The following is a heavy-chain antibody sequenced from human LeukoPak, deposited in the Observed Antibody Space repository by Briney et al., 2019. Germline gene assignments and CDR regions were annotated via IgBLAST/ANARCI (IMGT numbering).Heavy chain of an antibody. J-gene: IGHJ5*02. V-gene: IGHV3-53*01. CDR2: IYSGGST. D-gene: IGHD3-10*01. Sequence: TGGSLRLSCAASGFTVSSNYMSWVRQAPGKGLEWVSVIYSGGSTYYADSVKGRFTISRDNSKNTLYLQMNSLRAEDTAVYYCARERLGDYYGSDRNWFDPWGQGTLVTVSS. CDR3: ARERLGDYYGSDRNWFDP. CDR1: GFTVSSNY.